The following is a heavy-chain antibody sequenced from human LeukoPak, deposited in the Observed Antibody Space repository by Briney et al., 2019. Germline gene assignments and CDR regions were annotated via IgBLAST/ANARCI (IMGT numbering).Heavy chain of an antibody. CDR3: AREAGNDAFDI. V-gene: IGHV1-2*02. Sequence: ASVKVSCKASGYTFIGYYIHWVRQAPGQGLEWVGWINPNTGSTKYTQKFQGRVTMTRDTSISTAYMELSRLSFDDTAVYYCAREAGNDAFDIWGQGTMVTVSS. J-gene: IGHJ3*02. CDR2: INPNTGST. D-gene: IGHD6-19*01. CDR1: GYTFIGYY.